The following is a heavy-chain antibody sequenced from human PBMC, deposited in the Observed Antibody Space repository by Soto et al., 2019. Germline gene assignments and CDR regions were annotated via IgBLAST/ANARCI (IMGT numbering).Heavy chain of an antibody. CDR1: GGSISSSSYY. CDR2: IYYSGST. J-gene: IGHJ3*02. Sequence: PSETLSLTCTVSGGSISSSSYYWGWIRQPPGKGLEWIGTIYYSGSTYYNPSLKSRVAISVDTSKNQFSLKLSSVTAADTAVYYCAREKTATQDAFDIWGQGTMVTVSS. CDR3: AREKTATQDAFDI. V-gene: IGHV4-39*07. D-gene: IGHD2-21*02.